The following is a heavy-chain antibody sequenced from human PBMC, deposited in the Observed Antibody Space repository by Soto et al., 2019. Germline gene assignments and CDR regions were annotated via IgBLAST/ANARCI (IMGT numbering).Heavy chain of an antibody. V-gene: IGHV2-5*02. Sequence: SGPTLVNPTQTLTLTCTFSGFSLSTIGVGVGWIRQPPGKAMEWLALIYWDDDKRYSPSLKSRLTITKDTSKNQVVLTMTNIDPVDTATYYCAHSHPRRQYGYVWGSYRYSPHFDYWGQGTLVTVSS. J-gene: IGHJ4*02. CDR1: GFSLSTIGVG. CDR2: IYWDDDK. D-gene: IGHD3-16*02. CDR3: AHSHPRRQYGYVWGSYRYSPHFDY.